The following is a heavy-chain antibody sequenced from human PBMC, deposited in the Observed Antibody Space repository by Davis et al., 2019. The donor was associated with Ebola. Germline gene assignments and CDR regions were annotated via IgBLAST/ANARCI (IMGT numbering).Heavy chain of an antibody. CDR3: ARIISSWYHAFDI. J-gene: IGHJ3*02. Sequence: GESLKISCKGSGYSFTSYWIGWVRQMPGKGLEWMGIIYPGDSDTRYSPSFQSQVTISADKSISTAYLQWSSLKASDTAVYYCARIISSWYHAFDIWGQGTVVTVSS. CDR2: IYPGDSDT. CDR1: GYSFTSYW. D-gene: IGHD6-13*01. V-gene: IGHV5-51*01.